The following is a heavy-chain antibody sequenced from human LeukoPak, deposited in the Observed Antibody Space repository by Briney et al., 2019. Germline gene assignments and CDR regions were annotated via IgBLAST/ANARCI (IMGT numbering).Heavy chain of an antibody. CDR2: IKQDGSEK. CDR1: GFTFSSYW. D-gene: IGHD1/OR15-1a*01. Sequence: PGGSLRLSCAASGFTFSSYWMSWVRQAPGKGLEWVANIKQDGSEKYYVDSVKGRFTISRDNAKDSLYLQMNSLRAEDTAVYYCARENTEDAFDIWGQGTMVTVSS. CDR3: ARENTEDAFDI. J-gene: IGHJ3*02. V-gene: IGHV3-7*01.